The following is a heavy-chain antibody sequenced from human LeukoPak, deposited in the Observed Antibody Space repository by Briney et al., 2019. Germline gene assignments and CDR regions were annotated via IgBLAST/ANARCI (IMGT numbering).Heavy chain of an antibody. J-gene: IGHJ5*02. V-gene: IGHV3-23*01. Sequence: QAGRSLRLSCAASGFTFSSYAISSVRQAPGNGLGWVSAISGSGGSTYYADSVTGRFTISRDNSKTTLYLQMNSLRAEDTAVYYCAKEPDYGDYVGNWFDPWGQGTLVTVSS. CDR2: ISGSGGST. CDR3: AKEPDYGDYVGNWFDP. D-gene: IGHD4-17*01. CDR1: GFTFSSYA.